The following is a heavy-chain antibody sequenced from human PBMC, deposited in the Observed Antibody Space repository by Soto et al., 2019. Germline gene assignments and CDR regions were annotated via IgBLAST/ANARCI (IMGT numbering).Heavy chain of an antibody. J-gene: IGHJ6*02. D-gene: IGHD6-6*01. Sequence: SVKVSCKASGGTFSSYAISWVRQAPGQGLEWMGGIIPIFGTANYAQKFQGRVTITADESTSTAYMELSSLRSEDTAVYYCARGPIAARPYYYYGMDVWGQGTTVTVSS. CDR1: GGTFSSYA. CDR2: IIPIFGTA. CDR3: ARGPIAARPYYYYGMDV. V-gene: IGHV1-69*13.